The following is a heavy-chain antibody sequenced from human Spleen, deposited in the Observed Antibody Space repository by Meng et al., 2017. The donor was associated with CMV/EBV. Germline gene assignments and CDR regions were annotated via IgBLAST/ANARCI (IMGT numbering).Heavy chain of an antibody. V-gene: IGHV3-9*01. J-gene: IGHJ6*02. CDR1: GFTFDVYA. Sequence: GGSLRLSCAASGFTFDVYAMHWVRQRPGKGLEWVSGISWNSGTIGYADSVKGRFTISRDNAKNSLYLQMSSLRPEDTALYYCVKGGLRFLEWGWYRVWGQGTTVTVSS. D-gene: IGHD3-3*01. CDR2: ISWNSGTI. CDR3: VKGGLRFLEWGWYRV.